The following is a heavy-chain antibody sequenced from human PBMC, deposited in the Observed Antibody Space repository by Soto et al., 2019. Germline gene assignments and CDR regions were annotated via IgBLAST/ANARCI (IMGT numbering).Heavy chain of an antibody. CDR2: IRSKAYGGTT. Sequence: GGSLRLSCTASGFTFGDYAMSWVRQAPGKGLEWVGFIRSKAYGGTTEYAASVKGRFTISRDDSKSIAYLQMNSLKTEDTAVYYCTRDRGDWGSVEAFDIWGQGTMVTVSS. D-gene: IGHD7-27*01. V-gene: IGHV3-49*04. CDR1: GFTFGDYA. CDR3: TRDRGDWGSVEAFDI. J-gene: IGHJ3*02.